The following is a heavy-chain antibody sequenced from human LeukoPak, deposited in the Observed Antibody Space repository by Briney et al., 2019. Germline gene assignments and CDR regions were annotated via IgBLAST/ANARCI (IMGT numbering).Heavy chain of an antibody. CDR1: GGSISSSSYY. CDR2: IYYSGST. D-gene: IGHD3-22*01. J-gene: IGHJ4*02. CDR3: ARVLLGGYYYDSSGYVDY. V-gene: IGHV4-39*07. Sequence: SETLSLTCTVSGGSISSSSYYWGWIRQPPGKGLEWIGSIYYSGSTYYNPSLKSRVTISVDTSKNQFSLKLSSVTAADTAVYYCARVLLGGYYYDSSGYVDYWGQGTLVTVSS.